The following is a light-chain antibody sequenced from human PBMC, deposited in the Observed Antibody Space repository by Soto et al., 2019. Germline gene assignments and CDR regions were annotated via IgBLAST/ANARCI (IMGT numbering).Light chain of an antibody. CDR3: QQYGSSLFT. V-gene: IGKV3-20*01. CDR1: RSFSASS. J-gene: IGKJ3*01. Sequence: EIVLTQSPGTLSLSPGERATLSSRPSRSFSASSLAWYQQKPGQAPRLLIYGASSRATGIPDRFSGSGSGTDFTLTISRLEPEDFAVYYCQQYGSSLFTFGPGTKVDIK. CDR2: GAS.